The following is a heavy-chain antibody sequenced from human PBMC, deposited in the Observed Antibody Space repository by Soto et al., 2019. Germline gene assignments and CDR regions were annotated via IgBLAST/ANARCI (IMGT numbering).Heavy chain of an antibody. CDR3: ARGNGSSSRPSDYYYYGMDV. Sequence: NPVGSLRLSCAASGFTFSDYYMSWIRQAPGKGLEWVSYISSSSSYTNYADSVKGRFTISRDNAKNSLYLQMNRLRAEDTAVYYCARGNGSSSRPSDYYYYGMDVWGQGTTVTVSS. J-gene: IGHJ6*02. D-gene: IGHD6-6*01. CDR2: ISSSSSYT. V-gene: IGHV3-11*06. CDR1: GFTFSDYY.